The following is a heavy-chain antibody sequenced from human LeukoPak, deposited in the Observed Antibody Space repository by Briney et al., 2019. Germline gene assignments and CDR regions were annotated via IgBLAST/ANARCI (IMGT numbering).Heavy chain of an antibody. CDR3: ASSYCSSTSCLRGGDAFDI. D-gene: IGHD2-2*01. Sequence: SVKVSCKASGGTFSTYAISWVRQAPGQGLEWMGGIIPIFGTTNYAQKFQGRVTITADESTSTAYMELSSLRSEDTAVYYCASSYCSSTSCLRGGDAFDIWGQGTMVTVSS. CDR1: GGTFSTYA. CDR2: IIPIFGTT. J-gene: IGHJ3*02. V-gene: IGHV1-69*13.